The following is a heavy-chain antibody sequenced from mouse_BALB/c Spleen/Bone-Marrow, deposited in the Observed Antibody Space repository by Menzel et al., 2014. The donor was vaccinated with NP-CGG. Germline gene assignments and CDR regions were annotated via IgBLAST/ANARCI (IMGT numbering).Heavy chain of an antibody. CDR1: GYTFTSYY. D-gene: IGHD2-10*01. J-gene: IGHJ4*01. CDR3: TRRSLLSDYYSMDY. V-gene: IGHV1S81*02. Sequence: VQLQQSGAELVKPGASVKLSCKASGYTFTSYYLYWVKQRPGQGLEWIGEINPSNGGTNFNERFKGKASLTVDKSSSTAYMQLNSQTSEDSAVYYCTRRSLLSDYYSMDYWGQGTSVTVSS. CDR2: INPSNGGT.